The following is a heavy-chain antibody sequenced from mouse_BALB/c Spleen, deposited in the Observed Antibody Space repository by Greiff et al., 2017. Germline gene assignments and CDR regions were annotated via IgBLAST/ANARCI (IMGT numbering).Heavy chain of an antibody. CDR3: ARSKRGDYGIFDY. Sequence: VQLQQSGAELVKPGASVKLSCTASGFNIKDTYMHWVKQRPEQGLEWIGRIDPANGNTKYDPKFQGKATITADTSSNTAYLQLSSLTSEDTAVYYCARSKRGDYGIFDYWGQGTTLTVSS. J-gene: IGHJ2*01. V-gene: IGHV14-3*02. CDR1: GFNIKDTY. D-gene: IGHD2-4*01. CDR2: IDPANGNT.